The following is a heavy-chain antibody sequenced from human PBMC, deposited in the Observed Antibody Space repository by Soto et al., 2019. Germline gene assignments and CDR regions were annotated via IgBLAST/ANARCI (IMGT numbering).Heavy chain of an antibody. J-gene: IGHJ5*02. CDR3: ARVSYSGNWFVHSVAGPNWLAP. CDR1: GYSFTNNG. D-gene: IGHD6-19*01. Sequence: ASVKVSCKASGYSFTNNGISWVRQAPGQGLEWMGWISAYNGNTNYVKKFQGRVTMTTDTSTSTASMGLRSLRSDDTAVYYCARVSYSGNWFVHSVAGPNWLAPWGQGTLVPVSS. CDR2: ISAYNGNT. V-gene: IGHV1-18*01.